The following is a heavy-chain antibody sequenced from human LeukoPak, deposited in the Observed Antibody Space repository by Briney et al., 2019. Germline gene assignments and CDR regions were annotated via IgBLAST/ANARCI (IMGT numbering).Heavy chain of an antibody. D-gene: IGHD6-13*01. V-gene: IGHV3-7*01. CDR2: IKQDGSEK. J-gene: IGHJ4*02. CDR3: AREPFTAAGTDY. CDR1: GFTFDDYA. Sequence: PGGSLRLSCAASGFTFDDYAMHWVRQAPGKGLEWVANIKQDGSEKYYVDSVKGRFTISRDNAKNSLYLQMNSLRVEDTAVYHCAREPFTAAGTDYWGQGTLVTVSS.